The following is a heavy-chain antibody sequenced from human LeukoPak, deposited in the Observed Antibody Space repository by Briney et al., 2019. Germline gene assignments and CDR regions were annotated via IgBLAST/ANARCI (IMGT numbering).Heavy chain of an antibody. V-gene: IGHV4-30-2*01. J-gene: IGHJ6*03. CDR2: IYHSGST. CDR3: ARLAEGYYYYYYMDV. CDR1: GGSISSGGYS. Sequence: PSETLSLTCAVSGGSISSGGYSWSWIRQPPGKGLEWIGYIYHSGSTYYNPSLKSRVTISVDRSKNQFSLKLSSVTAADTAVYYCARLAEGYYYYYYMDVWGKGTTVTVSS.